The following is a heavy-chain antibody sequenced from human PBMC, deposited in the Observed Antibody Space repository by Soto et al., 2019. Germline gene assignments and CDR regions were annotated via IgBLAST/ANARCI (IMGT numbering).Heavy chain of an antibody. CDR2: IYYSGST. Sequence: QVQLQESDPGLVKPSQTLSLTCTVSGGTISSGGYYWSWIRQHPGKGLEWIGYIYYSGSTYYNPSLKSRVTISVDTSKNQFSLKLSSVTAADTAVYYCARVYYDSSGYYYFDYWGQGTLVTVSS. CDR3: ARVYYDSSGYYYFDY. CDR1: GGTISSGGYY. J-gene: IGHJ4*02. D-gene: IGHD3-22*01. V-gene: IGHV4-31*03.